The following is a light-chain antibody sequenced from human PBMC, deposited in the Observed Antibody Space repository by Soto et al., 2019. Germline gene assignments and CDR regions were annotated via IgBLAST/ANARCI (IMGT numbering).Light chain of an antibody. CDR3: QQYNIWSSIT. CDR2: GAS. J-gene: IGKJ5*01. V-gene: IGKV3-15*01. Sequence: EIVMTQSPATLSVSPGERATLSCRASQSISTKVGWYQQKPGQAPKLLIYGASTRATGVPPRFSGSGSGTEFTLTISSLQSEDFAVYFCQQYNIWSSITFGQGTRLEIK. CDR1: QSISTK.